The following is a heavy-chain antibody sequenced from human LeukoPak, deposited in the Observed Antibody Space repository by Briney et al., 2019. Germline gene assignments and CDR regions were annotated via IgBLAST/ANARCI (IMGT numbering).Heavy chain of an antibody. CDR3: ASEYYYDRSGANAFDI. J-gene: IGHJ3*02. V-gene: IGHV1-2*02. Sequence: ASVKVSCKASGYTFIDCYIHWVRQAPGQGLEWMGWINPKSGDTKYGPKFQGRVTMTRDTSISTAYMDVSSLRYDDTAVYYCASEYYYDRSGANAFDIWGQGTMVTVS. D-gene: IGHD3-22*01. CDR1: GYTFIDCY. CDR2: INPKSGDT.